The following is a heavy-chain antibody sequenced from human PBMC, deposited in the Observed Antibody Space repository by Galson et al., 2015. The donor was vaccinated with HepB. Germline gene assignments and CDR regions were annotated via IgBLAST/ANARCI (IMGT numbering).Heavy chain of an antibody. D-gene: IGHD4-23*01. CDR1: GFIFRSYA. V-gene: IGHV3-23*01. CDR3: AKEETKVGTPGVDH. CDR2: ITGSGDKT. J-gene: IGHJ4*02. Sequence: SLRLSCAASGFIFRSYAMSWVRQAPGKGLEWVSAITGSGDKTWYAGSVKGRFTISRYNSKNTLSLQMNSLRVEDTAVYYCAKEETKVGTPGVDHWGQGILVTVSS.